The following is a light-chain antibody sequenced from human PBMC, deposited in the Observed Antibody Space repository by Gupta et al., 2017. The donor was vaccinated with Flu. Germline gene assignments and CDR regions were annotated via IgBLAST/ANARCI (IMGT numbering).Light chain of an antibody. CDR2: EVN. CDR3: SSYAVSNYLV. CDR1: SSDVGGYNF. Sequence: SVTISCTGSSSDVGGYNFVSWYQQYPGKAPKLLIYEVNKRPSGVPDRFSGSKSGNTASLTVSGLQAEEEADYYCSSYAVSNYLVFGGGTELTVL. V-gene: IGLV2-8*01. J-gene: IGLJ2*01.